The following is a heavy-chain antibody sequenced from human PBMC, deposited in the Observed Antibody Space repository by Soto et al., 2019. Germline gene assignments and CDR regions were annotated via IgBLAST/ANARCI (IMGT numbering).Heavy chain of an antibody. V-gene: IGHV3-23*01. D-gene: IGHD3-3*01. CDR1: GFTFSSYA. J-gene: IGHJ4*02. CDR2: ISGSGGST. Sequence: GGSLRLSCAASGFTFSSYAMSWVRQAPGKGLEWVSAISGSGGSTYYADSVKGRFTISRDNSKNTLYLQMNSLRAEDTAVYYCANSPGEWLFPDVFDYWGQGTLVTVSS. CDR3: ANSPGEWLFPDVFDY.